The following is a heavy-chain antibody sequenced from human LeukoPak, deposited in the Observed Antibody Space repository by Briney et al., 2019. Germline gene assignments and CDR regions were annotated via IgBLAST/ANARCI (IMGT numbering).Heavy chain of an antibody. Sequence: SETLSLTCAVSGGSISSSNWWSWVRQPPGKGLEWIGEIYHSGSTNYNPSLKSRVTISVDKSKNQFSLKLSSVTAADTAVYYCARVRESSSWYFNYYYMDVWGKGTTATVSS. D-gene: IGHD6-13*01. V-gene: IGHV4-4*02. CDR3: ARVRESSSWYFNYYYMDV. CDR2: IYHSGST. J-gene: IGHJ6*03. CDR1: GGSISSSNW.